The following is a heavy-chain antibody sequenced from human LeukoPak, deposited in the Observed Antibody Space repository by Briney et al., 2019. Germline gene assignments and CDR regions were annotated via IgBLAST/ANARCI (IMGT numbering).Heavy chain of an antibody. V-gene: IGHV3-21*01. Sequence: GGSLRLSCAASGFTFTIYSMNWVRQAPGKGLEWVSSISSSTSYIYYADSVRGRFTISRDNDKNSLYLQMNSLRAEDTAVYYCASRREGSGSYYFDYWGQGTLVTVCS. CDR1: GFTFTIYS. D-gene: IGHD5-12*01. CDR2: ISSSTSYI. CDR3: ASRREGSGSYYFDY. J-gene: IGHJ4*02.